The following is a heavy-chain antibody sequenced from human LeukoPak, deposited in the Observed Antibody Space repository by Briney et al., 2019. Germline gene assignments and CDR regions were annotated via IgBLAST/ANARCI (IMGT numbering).Heavy chain of an antibody. CDR3: ARDLRLGYCSSTSCYGGPSRFDL. CDR2: ISAYNGNT. D-gene: IGHD2-2*01. V-gene: IGHV1-18*01. Sequence: GASVKVSCKASGYTFTSYGISWVRQAPGQGLEWMGWISAYNGNTNYAQKLQGRVIMTTDTSTSTAYMELRSLRSDDTAVYYCARDLRLGYCSSTSCYGGPSRFDLWGQGTLVTVSS. J-gene: IGHJ5*02. CDR1: GYTFTSYG.